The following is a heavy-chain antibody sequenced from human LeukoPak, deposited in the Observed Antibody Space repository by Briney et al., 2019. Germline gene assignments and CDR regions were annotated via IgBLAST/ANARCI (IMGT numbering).Heavy chain of an antibody. Sequence: SETLSLTCSVSGDSITNYYWSWIRQPAGKGLELIGRIFTTGFTTYDPSLKSRVSMSFDTSKNQFSLKLNSVTAADTAVYYCAAGPVGHKSRAFDLWGQGHLVIVSS. V-gene: IGHV4-4*07. CDR2: IFTTGFT. CDR1: GDSITNYY. J-gene: IGHJ4*02. CDR3: AAGPVGHKSRAFDL.